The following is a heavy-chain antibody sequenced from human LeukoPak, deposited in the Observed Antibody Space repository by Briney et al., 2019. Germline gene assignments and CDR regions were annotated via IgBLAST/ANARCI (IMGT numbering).Heavy chain of an antibody. Sequence: PGGSLRLSCAASGFTFSSYGMHWVRQAPGKGLEWVAFIRYDGSNKYYVDSVKGRFTISRDNSKNTLYLQMNSLRAEDTAVYYCAKGGRSGSYYFDYWGQGTLVTVSS. CDR2: IRYDGSNK. D-gene: IGHD1-26*01. V-gene: IGHV3-30*02. CDR1: GFTFSSYG. CDR3: AKGGRSGSYYFDY. J-gene: IGHJ4*02.